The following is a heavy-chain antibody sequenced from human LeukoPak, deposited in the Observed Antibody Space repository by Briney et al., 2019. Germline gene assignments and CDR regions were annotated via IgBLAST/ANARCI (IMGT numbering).Heavy chain of an antibody. J-gene: IGHJ6*02. V-gene: IGHV3-21*01. CDR3: ARDITMVRGVNSMDV. Sequence: GGSLRLSCAASGFTFSSYSMNWVRQAPGKGLEWVSSISSSSSYIYYADSVKGRFTISRDNAKNSLYLQINSLRAEDTAVYYCARDITMVRGVNSMDVWGQGTTVTVSS. D-gene: IGHD3-10*01. CDR1: GFTFSSYS. CDR2: ISSSSSYI.